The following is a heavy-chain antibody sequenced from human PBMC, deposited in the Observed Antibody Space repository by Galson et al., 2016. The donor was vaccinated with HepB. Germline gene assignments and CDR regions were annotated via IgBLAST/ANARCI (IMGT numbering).Heavy chain of an antibody. J-gene: IGHJ4*02. CDR2: PRGGGGST. D-gene: IGHD6-19*01. CDR1: GFTFSSHA. Sequence: SLRLSCAASGFTFSSHAMRWVRQAPGRGLEWVSFPRGGGGSTYYADSVKGRFTISRDNSKNTLYLQMNSLRAEDTAIYYCARDPSWYTSGRYDFWGQGTLVTVSS. V-gene: IGHV3-23*01. CDR3: ARDPSWYTSGRYDF.